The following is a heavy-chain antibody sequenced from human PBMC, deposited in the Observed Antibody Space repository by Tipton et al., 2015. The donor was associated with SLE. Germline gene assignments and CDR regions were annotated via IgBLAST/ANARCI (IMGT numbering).Heavy chain of an antibody. Sequence: TLSLTCTVSGGSISSYYWSWIRQPPGKGLEWIGYIYYSGSTNYNTSLKSRVTISVDTSKNQFSLKLSSVTAADTAVYYCAREQQLVLDYWGPGTLVTVSS. V-gene: IGHV4-59*01. CDR1: GGSISSYY. J-gene: IGHJ4*02. CDR2: IYYSGST. D-gene: IGHD6-13*01. CDR3: AREQQLVLDY.